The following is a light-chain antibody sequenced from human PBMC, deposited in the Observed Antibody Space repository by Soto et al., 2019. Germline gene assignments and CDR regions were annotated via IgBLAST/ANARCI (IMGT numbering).Light chain of an antibody. Sequence: EIVLTQSPGTLSWSPGDRATLSCRASQNMSSSYLAWYHQKPGHAPRLLIYGASTRATGIPDRFSGSGSGTDFTLTISRLEPEDFAVYYCQQYGSSLMYTFGQGTKLEIK. CDR2: GAS. J-gene: IGKJ2*01. CDR3: QQYGSSLMYT. V-gene: IGKV3-20*01. CDR1: QNMSSSY.